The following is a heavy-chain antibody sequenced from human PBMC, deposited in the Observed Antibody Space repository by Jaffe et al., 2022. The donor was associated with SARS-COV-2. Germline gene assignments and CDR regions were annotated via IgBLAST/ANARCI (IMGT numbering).Heavy chain of an antibody. CDR2: IGTAGDT. CDR1: GFTFSSYD. V-gene: IGHV3-13*01. CDR3: ARAPAVAMRYYYYYGMDV. Sequence: EVQLVESGGGLVQPGGSLRLSCAASGFTFSSYDMHWVRQATGKGLEWVSAIGTAGDTYYPGSVKGRFTISRENAKNSLYLQMNSLRAGDTAVYYCARAPAVAMRYYYYYGMDVWGQGTTVTVSS. D-gene: IGHD5-12*01. J-gene: IGHJ6*02.